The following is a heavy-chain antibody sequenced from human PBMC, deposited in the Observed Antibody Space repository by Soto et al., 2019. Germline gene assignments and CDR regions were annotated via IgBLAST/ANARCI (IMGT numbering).Heavy chain of an antibody. D-gene: IGHD6-6*01. CDR2: IIPIFGTA. Sequence: QVQLVQSGAEVNKPGSSVKVSCKASGGTFSSYAISWVRQAPGQGLEWMGGIIPIFGTANYAQKFQGRVTITADESTSTAYMELSSLRSEDTAVYYCAREEVVQQLSDNWFDPWGQGTLVTVSS. CDR1: GGTFSSYA. CDR3: AREEVVQQLSDNWFDP. J-gene: IGHJ5*02. V-gene: IGHV1-69*01.